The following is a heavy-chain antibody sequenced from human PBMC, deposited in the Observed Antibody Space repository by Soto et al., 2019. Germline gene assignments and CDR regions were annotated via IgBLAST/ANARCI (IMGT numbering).Heavy chain of an antibody. D-gene: IGHD5-18*01. CDR3: ARVVLPDTAMFNLYGMDV. Sequence: QVQLVQSGAEVKKPGSSVKVSCKASGGTFSSYALSWVRQAPGQGLEWMGGIIPIFGTANYAQKFQGRVTITADESTSTAYRELSSMRSEDTAVYYCARVVLPDTAMFNLYGMDVWGQGTTVTVSS. CDR1: GGTFSSYA. J-gene: IGHJ6*02. CDR2: IIPIFGTA. V-gene: IGHV1-69*01.